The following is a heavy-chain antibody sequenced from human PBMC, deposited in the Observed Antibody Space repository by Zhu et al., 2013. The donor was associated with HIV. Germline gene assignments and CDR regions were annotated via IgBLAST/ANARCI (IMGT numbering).Heavy chain of an antibody. CDR3: ARSQFHNPRLEGGSDY. CDR2: INPNSGGT. Sequence: VQLVQSGAEVKKPGASVKVSCKASGYTFTGYYMHWVRQAPGQGLEWMGWINPNSGGTNYAQKFQGWVTMTRDTSISTAYMELSRLRSDDTAVYYCARSQFHNPRLEGGSDYWGQGTLVTVSS. J-gene: IGHJ4*02. D-gene: IGHD1-1*01. V-gene: IGHV1-2*04. CDR1: GYTFTGYY.